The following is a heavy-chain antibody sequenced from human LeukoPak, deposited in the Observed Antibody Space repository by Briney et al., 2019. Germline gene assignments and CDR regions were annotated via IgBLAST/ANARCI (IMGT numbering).Heavy chain of an antibody. CDR1: GDSVSSNSAA. CDR3: AREASIAAAGTSDYFDY. V-gene: IGHV6-1*01. Sequence: SQTLSLTCVISGDSVSSNSAAWNWIRQSPSRGLEWLGRTYYRSKWYNDYAVSVKSRITINPDTSKNQFSLQLNSVTPEDTAVYYCAREASIAAAGTSDYFDYWGQGTLVTVSS. D-gene: IGHD6-13*01. J-gene: IGHJ4*02. CDR2: TYYRSKWYN.